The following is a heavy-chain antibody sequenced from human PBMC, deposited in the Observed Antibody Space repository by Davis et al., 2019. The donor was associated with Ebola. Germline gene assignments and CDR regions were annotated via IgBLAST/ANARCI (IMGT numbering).Heavy chain of an antibody. CDR3: ATQYSNGWFDP. J-gene: IGHJ5*02. CDR2: IHYSGTT. CDR1: GGPISSHY. D-gene: IGHD2/OR15-2a*01. Sequence: GSLRLSCTVSGGPISSHYWSWIRQPPGKGLEWIGYIHYSGTTSKNPSLKSRVTMSVDLSKNQFSLKLTSVTAADTAVYYCATQYSNGWFDPWGQGTLVTVSS. V-gene: IGHV4-59*11.